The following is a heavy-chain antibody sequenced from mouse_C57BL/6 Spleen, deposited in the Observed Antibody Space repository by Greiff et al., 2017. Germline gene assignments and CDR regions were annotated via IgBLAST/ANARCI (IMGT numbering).Heavy chain of an antibody. J-gene: IGHJ2*01. CDR1: GYAFSSSW. CDR2: IYPGDGDT. V-gene: IGHV1-82*01. Sequence: VKLQQSGPELVKPGASVKISCKASGYAFSSSWMNWVKQRPGKGLEWIGRIYPGDGDTNYNGKFKGKATLTADKSSSTAYMQLSSLTSEDSAVYFCASFPFDYWGQGTTLTVSS. CDR3: ASFPFDY.